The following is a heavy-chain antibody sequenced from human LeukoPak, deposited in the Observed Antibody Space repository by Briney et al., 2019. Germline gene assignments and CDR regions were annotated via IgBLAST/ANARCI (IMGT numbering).Heavy chain of an antibody. CDR2: ISGKTATT. D-gene: IGHD5-24*01. V-gene: IGHV3-23*01. J-gene: IGHJ4*02. Sequence: GGSLRLSCAASGFTFNTYAMTWVRQAPGKGLEWVSCISGKTATTYYADSVKGRFIISRDSSKTTLYLQMNSLRADDTAVYYCAKINSRDGYDYDSFDYWGQGTLVTVSS. CDR1: GFTFNTYA. CDR3: AKINSRDGYDYDSFDY.